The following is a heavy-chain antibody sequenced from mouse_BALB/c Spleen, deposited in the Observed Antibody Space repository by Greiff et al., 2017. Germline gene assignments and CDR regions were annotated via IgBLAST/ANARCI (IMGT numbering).Heavy chain of an antibody. V-gene: IGHV3-2*02. Sequence: EVKVEESGPGLVKPSQSLSLTCTVTGYSITSDYAWNWIRQFPGNKLEWMGYISYSGSTSYNPSLKSRISITRDTSKNQFFLQLNSVTTEDTATYYCARKFSYAMDYWGQGTSVTVSS. J-gene: IGHJ4*01. CDR2: ISYSGST. CDR1: GYSITSDYA. CDR3: ARKFSYAMDY.